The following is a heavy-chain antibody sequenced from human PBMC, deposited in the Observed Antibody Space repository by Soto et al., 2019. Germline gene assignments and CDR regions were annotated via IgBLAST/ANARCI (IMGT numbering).Heavy chain of an antibody. CDR3: ARGGSNHPIFYGSGAYDAFDI. CDR1: GYTFTGYY. Sequence: ASVKVSCKASGYTFTGYYMHWVRQAPGQGLEWIGWINPNSGGTNYAQKFQGWVTMTRDTSISTAYMELSRLRSDDTAVYYCARGGSNHPIFYGSGAYDAFDIWGQGTMVTVSS. CDR2: INPNSGGT. V-gene: IGHV1-2*04. J-gene: IGHJ3*02. D-gene: IGHD3-10*01.